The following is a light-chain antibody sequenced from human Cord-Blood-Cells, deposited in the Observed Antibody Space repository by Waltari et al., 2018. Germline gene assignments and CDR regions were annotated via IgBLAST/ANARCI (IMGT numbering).Light chain of an antibody. J-gene: IGLJ3*02. CDR1: ALPKQY. CDR3: QSADSSGTYWV. CDR2: KDS. Sequence: SYELTQPPSVSVSPGQTARITCPGDALPKQYAYWYQPKPGQAPVLVIYKDSERPSGIPERFSGSSSGTTVTLTISGVQAEDEADYYCQSADSSGTYWVFGGGTKLTVL. V-gene: IGLV3-25*03.